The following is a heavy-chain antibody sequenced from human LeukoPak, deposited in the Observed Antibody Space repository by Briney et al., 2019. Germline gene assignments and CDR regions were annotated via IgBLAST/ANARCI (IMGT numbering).Heavy chain of an antibody. CDR2: ISGSGGST. V-gene: IGHV3-23*01. D-gene: IGHD6-19*01. CDR3: ARDLPGAYSSGWYGPPWAYYGMDV. Sequence: GGSLRLSCAASGFTFSSYAMSWVRQAPGKGLEWVSAISGSGGSTYYADSVKGRFTISRDNSKNTLYLQMNSLRAEDTAVYYCARDLPGAYSSGWYGPPWAYYGMDVWGQGTTVTVSS. J-gene: IGHJ6*02. CDR1: GFTFSSYA.